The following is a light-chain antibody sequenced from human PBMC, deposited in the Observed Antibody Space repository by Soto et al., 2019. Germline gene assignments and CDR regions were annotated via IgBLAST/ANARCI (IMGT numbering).Light chain of an antibody. CDR1: QNVFYSSTNKNY. CDR2: WAS. Sequence: DIVMTQSPDSLAVSLGERATINCKSSQNVFYSSTNKNYLAWYQQKPGQPPKLLIYWASTRESGVPDRFSGSGSGTDFTLTISSLQAEDVAVYYCQQYDLIPLTFGGGNKVEIK. CDR3: QQYDLIPLT. J-gene: IGKJ4*01. V-gene: IGKV4-1*01.